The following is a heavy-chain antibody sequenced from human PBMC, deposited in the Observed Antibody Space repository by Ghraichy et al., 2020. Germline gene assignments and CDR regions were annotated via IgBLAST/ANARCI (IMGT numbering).Heavy chain of an antibody. CDR3: ARGMDPAKTGY. Sequence: SQTLSLTCAVYGGSLSGYYWSWIRQPPGKGLEWIGEIHPSGSTHYNPSLKSRVSISVDTSTNQFSLRLSSVTAADTAMYYCARGMDPAKTGYWGQGTLVTVSS. CDR2: IHPSGST. D-gene: IGHD5-18*01. J-gene: IGHJ4*02. CDR1: GGSLSGYY. V-gene: IGHV4-34*01.